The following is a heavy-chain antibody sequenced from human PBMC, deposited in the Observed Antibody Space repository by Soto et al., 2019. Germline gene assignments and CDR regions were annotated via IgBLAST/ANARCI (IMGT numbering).Heavy chain of an antibody. Sequence: PGGSLRLSCAASGFSFGRYAMLCVRRAPGKGLVWVASIPYDGGNRKYADSVKGRFTISRDNAKDMLYLHMSSMGPDDTSVYYCAREYLDYGPDVWGQGTSVTVSS. V-gene: IGHV3-30-3*01. J-gene: IGHJ6*02. CDR2: IPYDGGNR. CDR1: GFSFGRYA. CDR3: AREYLDYGPDV.